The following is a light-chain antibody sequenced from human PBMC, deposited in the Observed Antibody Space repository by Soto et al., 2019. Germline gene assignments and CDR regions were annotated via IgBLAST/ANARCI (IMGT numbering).Light chain of an antibody. CDR3: QECNDWPRGT. J-gene: IGKJ1*01. CDR2: AAS. Sequence: EVVMTQSPATLSVSPGERATLSCRASQSVNTNLAWYQQRPGQAPRVLIYAASTKATGIADRFSGGGSGTDFTLTISSRQPENIRLYSCQECNDWPRGTFGQGTKVE. CDR1: QSVNTN. V-gene: IGKV3-15*01.